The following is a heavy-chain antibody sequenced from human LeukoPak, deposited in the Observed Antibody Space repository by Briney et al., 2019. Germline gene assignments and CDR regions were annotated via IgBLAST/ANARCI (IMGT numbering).Heavy chain of an antibody. CDR2: INASGGST. CDR1: GFTFSSYA. D-gene: IGHD3-22*01. Sequence: AGSLRLSCAPSGFTFSSYAMSWVRQPAGKGLEWVSPINASGGSTYYAASVRGRLIICRENSKNTLYLQMNRLRAEDTAVYYCAKVDILTYYYTTGYWGQGTLVTVSS. V-gene: IGHV3-23*01. CDR3: AKVDILTYYYTTGY. J-gene: IGHJ4*02.